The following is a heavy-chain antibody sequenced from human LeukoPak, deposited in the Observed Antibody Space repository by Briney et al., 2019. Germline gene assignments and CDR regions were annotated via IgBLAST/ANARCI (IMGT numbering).Heavy chain of an antibody. CDR1: GFIFSKYW. CDR2: IKEDGSEK. D-gene: IGHD5-18*01. J-gene: IGHJ4*02. CDR3: ARGPGYSYVPDY. V-gene: IGHV3-7*01. Sequence: GGSLRLSCVASGFIFSKYWMTWVRQAPGKGLEWVANIKEDGSEKYYVDSVKGRFTISRDNAKNSLYLQMNSLRAEDTAVYYCARGPGYSYVPDYWGQGTLVTVSS.